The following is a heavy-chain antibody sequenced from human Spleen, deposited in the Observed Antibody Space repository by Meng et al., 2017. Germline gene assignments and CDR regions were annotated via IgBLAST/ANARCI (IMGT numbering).Heavy chain of an antibody. CDR1: GGSISSGDYY. CDR3: VRSSGWVRTGFDP. J-gene: IGHJ5*02. CDR2: IGHSGIT. Sequence: QPQLQELGPGLVKPSETLSLTCSVSGGSISSGDYYWSWIRQPPGKGLEWIGSIGHSGITYYTPSLKSRVTVSIDTSKSQFSLKLTSVTAADTAVYYCVRSSGWVRTGFDPWGQGTLVTVSS. D-gene: IGHD6-19*01. V-gene: IGHV4-39*01.